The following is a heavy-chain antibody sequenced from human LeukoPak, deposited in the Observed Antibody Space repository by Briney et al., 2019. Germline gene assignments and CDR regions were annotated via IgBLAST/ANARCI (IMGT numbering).Heavy chain of an antibody. CDR2: IYYSGST. CDR1: GGSISSSSYY. J-gene: IGHJ6*03. V-gene: IGHV4-39*07. Sequence: SETLSLTCTVSGGSISSSSYYWGWIRQPPGKGLEWIGSIYYSGSTYYNPSLKSRVTISVDTSKNQFSLKLSSVTAADTAVYYCARELRGYGSGSWINYYYYYYMDVWGKGTTVTVSS. CDR3: ARELRGYGSGSWINYYYYYYMDV. D-gene: IGHD3-10*01.